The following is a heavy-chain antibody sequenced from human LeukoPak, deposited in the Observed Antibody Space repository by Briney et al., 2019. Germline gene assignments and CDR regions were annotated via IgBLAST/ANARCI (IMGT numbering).Heavy chain of an antibody. CDR3: ARAGSDSYFYYLDV. D-gene: IGHD2-21*01. V-gene: IGHV4-4*07. J-gene: IGHJ6*03. CDR2: IHVRGGT. Sequence: SETLSLTCAVSGGSINNYYWSWVRQPAGKGLEWIGRIHVRGGTNYNPSLKSRVTMSLDTSKNQFSLKLNSVTAADTAVYFCARAGSDSYFYYLDVWGKGTTVAVSS. CDR1: GGSINNYY.